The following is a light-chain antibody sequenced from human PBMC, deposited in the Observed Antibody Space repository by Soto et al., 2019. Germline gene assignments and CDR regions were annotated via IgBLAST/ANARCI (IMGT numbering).Light chain of an antibody. Sequence: EIVLTQSPGTLSLSPGERATLSCRASQSVSNSYLAWYQQKPGQAPRLLIYGASNRATGAPDRFSGSGFGTEFSLTISRLEPEDSAVYYCQQYSGSPLTFGGGTKVKIK. CDR2: GAS. J-gene: IGKJ4*01. CDR3: QQYSGSPLT. V-gene: IGKV3-20*01. CDR1: QSVSNSY.